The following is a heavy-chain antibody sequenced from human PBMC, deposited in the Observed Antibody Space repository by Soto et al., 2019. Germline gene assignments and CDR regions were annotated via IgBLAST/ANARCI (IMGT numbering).Heavy chain of an antibody. J-gene: IGHJ3*01. Sequence: QVQLQESGPGLVKPSETLSLTCTVSGVSISGYYWTWIRQPAGKGLEWIGRMYISGSTNYNPSLKRRVTMSVDTSGIQFSLKMRSVTAADTAMYYCASDQIDQNVFDSWGPGTMVTVSS. CDR3: ASDQIDQNVFDS. CDR1: GVSISGYY. CDR2: MYISGST. V-gene: IGHV4-4*07.